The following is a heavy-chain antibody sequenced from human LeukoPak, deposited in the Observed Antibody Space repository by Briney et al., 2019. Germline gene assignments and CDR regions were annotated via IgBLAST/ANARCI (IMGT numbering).Heavy chain of an antibody. D-gene: IGHD2-21*02. J-gene: IGHJ4*02. V-gene: IGHV3-7*01. CDR3: AGGDVTFYFDF. CDR2: INQDGSEK. CDR1: GFTFNSYG. Sequence: PGGSLRLSCAASGFTFNSYGMHWVRQAPGKGLEWVANINQDGSEKFLLDSVKGRFTISRDTAENSISLQMNSLREDDTAVYYCAGGDVTFYFDFWGQGTLVTVSS.